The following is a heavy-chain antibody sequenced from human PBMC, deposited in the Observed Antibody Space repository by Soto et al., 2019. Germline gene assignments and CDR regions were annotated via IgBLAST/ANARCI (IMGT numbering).Heavy chain of an antibody. CDR3: ARDSHPXAAAKGGYYYYYYGMDV. CDR2: IIPIFGTA. V-gene: IGHV1-69*06. J-gene: IGHJ6*02. Sequence: ASVKVSCKASGGTFSSYAISWVRQAPGQGLEWMGGIIPIFGTANYAQKFQGRVTITADKSTSTAYMELSSLRSEDTAVYYRARDSHPXAAAKGGYYYYYYGMDVWGQGTTVTVSS. CDR1: GGTFSSYA. D-gene: IGHD2-2*01.